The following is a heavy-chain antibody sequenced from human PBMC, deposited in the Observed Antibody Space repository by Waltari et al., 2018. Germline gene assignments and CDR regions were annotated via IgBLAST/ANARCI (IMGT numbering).Heavy chain of an antibody. V-gene: IGHV3-23*01. CDR2: ITNSGDST. Sequence: EVQLLESGGGLVQPGGSLRLSCAASEFTFSTYAMSWVRQAPGKGLGWVSAITNSGDSTYYADSVKGRFTISRDNSKNTLYLQMNSLRAEDTAIYYCAEDHGWLHYYWGQGTLVTVSS. J-gene: IGHJ4*02. D-gene: IGHD5-12*01. CDR1: EFTFSTYA. CDR3: AEDHGWLHYY.